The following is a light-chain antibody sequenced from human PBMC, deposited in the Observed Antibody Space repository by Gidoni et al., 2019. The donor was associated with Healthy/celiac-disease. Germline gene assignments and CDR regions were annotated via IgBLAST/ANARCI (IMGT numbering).Light chain of an antibody. J-gene: IGLJ2*01. CDR2: QVS. Sequence: SYELTKPPSVSVSPGQTASITCSGDKLGDKYACWYQQKPGQSPVLVIYQVSKRPSGIPERFSGSNSGNTATLTISGTQAMDEADYYCQAWDSSTHVVFGGGTKLTVL. V-gene: IGLV3-1*01. CDR3: QAWDSSTHVV. CDR1: KLGDKY.